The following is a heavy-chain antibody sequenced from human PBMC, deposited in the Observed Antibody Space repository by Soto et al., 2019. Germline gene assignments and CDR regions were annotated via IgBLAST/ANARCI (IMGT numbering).Heavy chain of an antibody. CDR3: VRTSLVVAAATREDY. D-gene: IGHD2-15*01. J-gene: IGHJ4*02. Sequence: EVQLVESGGGLVKPGESLRLSCAASGFTFSSYWMHWVRQAPGKGLEWVSRINSDGSSTSYAGSVKGRFTISRDNAKNTLYLQMNSLRAEDTAVYYCVRTSLVVAAATREDYWGQGTLVTVSS. CDR2: INSDGSST. CDR1: GFTFSSYW. V-gene: IGHV3-74*01.